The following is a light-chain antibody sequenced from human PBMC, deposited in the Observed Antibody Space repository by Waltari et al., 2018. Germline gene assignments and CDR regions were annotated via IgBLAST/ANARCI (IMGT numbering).Light chain of an antibody. CDR2: VIS. V-gene: IGKV1-39*01. J-gene: IGKJ4*01. CDR1: PTITKY. CDR3: QQSDSLPLT. Sequence: DIQMTQSPSSLSASVGDRVTITCRASPTITKYLNWYQKKPGRAPKVLISVISYLHTGVPSRFSGSGSGTDFTLTISSLQPEDFATYYCQQSDSLPLTFGGGTKVEIK.